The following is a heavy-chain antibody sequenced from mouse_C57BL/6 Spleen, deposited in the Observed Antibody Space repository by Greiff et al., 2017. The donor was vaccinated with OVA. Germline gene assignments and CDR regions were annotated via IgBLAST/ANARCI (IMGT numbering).Heavy chain of an antibody. Sequence: EVQLQQSGPELVKPGASVKISCKASGYTFTDYYMNWVKQSHGRSLEWIGDINPNNGGTSYNQKFKGKATLTVDKSSSTAYMELRSLTSEDSAVYYCARGHVSWFAYWGQGTLVTVSA. CDR3: ARGHVSWFAY. J-gene: IGHJ3*01. CDR1: GYTFTDYY. CDR2: INPNNGGT. V-gene: IGHV1-26*01.